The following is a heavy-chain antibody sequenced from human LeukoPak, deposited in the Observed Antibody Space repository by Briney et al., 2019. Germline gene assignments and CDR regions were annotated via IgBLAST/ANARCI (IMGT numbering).Heavy chain of an antibody. CDR1: GFTFSSYA. D-gene: IGHD2-2*01. V-gene: IGHV3-23*01. J-gene: IGHJ4*02. Sequence: HAGGSLRLSCAASGFTFSSYAMSWVRQAPGKGLEWVSAISGSGGSTYYADSVKGRFTISRDNSKNTLYLQMNSLRAEDTAVYYCAKVLVAGVPAAEDFDYWGQGTLVTVSS. CDR2: ISGSGGST. CDR3: AKVLVAGVPAAEDFDY.